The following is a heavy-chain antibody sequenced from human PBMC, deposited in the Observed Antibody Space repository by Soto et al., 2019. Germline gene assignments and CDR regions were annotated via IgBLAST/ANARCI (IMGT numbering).Heavy chain of an antibody. CDR2: INPNSGDT. D-gene: IGHD1-1*01. CDR3: ARETGSTPYNWFDP. Sequence: ASVKVSCKASGYTFTGYYMHWVRQAPGQGLEWMGWINPNSGDTNYAQKFQGRVTMTRDTSISTAYMELSRLRSDDTAVYYCARETGSTPYNWFDPWGQGTLVTVSS. V-gene: IGHV1-2*02. CDR1: GYTFTGYY. J-gene: IGHJ5*02.